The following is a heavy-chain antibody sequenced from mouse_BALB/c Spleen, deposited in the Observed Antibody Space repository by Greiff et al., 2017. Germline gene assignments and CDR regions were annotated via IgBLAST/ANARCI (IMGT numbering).Heavy chain of an antibody. CDR3: AREDYGNDY. CDR1: GYTFTSYW. V-gene: IGHV1S81*02. D-gene: IGHD2-1*01. Sequence: QGQLQQPGAELVKPGASVKLSCKASGYTFTSYWMHWVKQRPGQGLEWIGEINPSNGRTNYNEKFKSKATLTVDKSSSTAYMQLSSLTSEDSAVYYCAREDYGNDYWGQGTTLTVSS. J-gene: IGHJ2*01. CDR2: INPSNGRT.